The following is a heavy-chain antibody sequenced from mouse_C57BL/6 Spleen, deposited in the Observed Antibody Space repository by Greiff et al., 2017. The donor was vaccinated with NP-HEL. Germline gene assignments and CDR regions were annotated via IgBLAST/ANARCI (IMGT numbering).Heavy chain of an antibody. CDR2: INPNNGGT. CDR3: ARRERPGYFDV. V-gene: IGHV1-26*01. Sequence: VQLQQSGPELVKPGASVKISCKASGYTFTDYYMNWVKQSHGKSLEWIGDINPNNGGTSYNQKFKGKATLTVDKSSSTAYMELRSLTSEDSAVYYCARRERPGYFDVWGTGTTVTVSS. J-gene: IGHJ1*03. CDR1: GYTFTDYY. D-gene: IGHD1-2*01.